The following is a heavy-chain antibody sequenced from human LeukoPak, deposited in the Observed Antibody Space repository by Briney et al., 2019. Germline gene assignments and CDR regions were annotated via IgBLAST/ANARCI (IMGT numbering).Heavy chain of an antibody. CDR3: AKVPYCGGDCYSAGDY. Sequence: GGSLRLSCAASGFTFTDYWMHWVRQAPGKGLVWVSIINTDTRGTYYADSVKGRFTISRDNSKNTLYLQMNSLRAEDTAVYYCAKVPYCGGDCYSAGDYWGQGTLVTVSS. CDR1: GFTFTDYW. V-gene: IGHV3-NL1*01. CDR2: INTDTRGT. J-gene: IGHJ4*02. D-gene: IGHD2-21*02.